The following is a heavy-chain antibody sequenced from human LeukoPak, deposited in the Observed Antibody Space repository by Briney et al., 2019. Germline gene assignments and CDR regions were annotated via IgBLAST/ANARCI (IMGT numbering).Heavy chain of an antibody. CDR1: GGSFSGYY. Sequence: SETLSPTYAVYGGSFSGYYWGWIRQPPGKGLEWIGEINHSGSTNYNPSLKSRVTISVDTSKNQFSLKLSSVTAADTAVYYCARGGPATAYDYWGQGTLVTVSS. CDR3: ARGGPATAYDY. V-gene: IGHV4-34*01. J-gene: IGHJ4*02. CDR2: INHSGST. D-gene: IGHD5-12*01.